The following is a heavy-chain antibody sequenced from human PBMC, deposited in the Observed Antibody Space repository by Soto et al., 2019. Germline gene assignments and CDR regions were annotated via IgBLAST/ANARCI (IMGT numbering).Heavy chain of an antibody. CDR1: GGSISSYY. J-gene: IGHJ4*02. D-gene: IGHD2-21*01. CDR3: ARGGCGGDCYDY. CDR2: IYYSGST. V-gene: IGHV4-59*01. Sequence: SETLSLTCTVSGGSISSYYWSWIRQPPGKGLEWIGYIYYSGSTNYNPSLKSRVTISVDTSKNQFSLKLSSVTAADTAVYYCARGGCGGDCYDYWGQGTLVTVSS.